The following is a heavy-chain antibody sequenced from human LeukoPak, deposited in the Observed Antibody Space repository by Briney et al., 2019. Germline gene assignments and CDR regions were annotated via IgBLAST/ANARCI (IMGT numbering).Heavy chain of an antibody. CDR2: ISYDGSNK. CDR3: AKGKLELRAYYFDY. D-gene: IGHD1-7*01. V-gene: IGHV3-30*18. CDR1: GFTFSSYG. J-gene: IGHJ4*02. Sequence: GGSLRLSCAASGFTFSSYGMHWVRQAPGKGLEWVAVISYDGSNKYYADSVKGRFTISRDNSKNTLYLQMNSLKAEDTAVYYCAKGKLELRAYYFDYWGQGTLVTVSS.